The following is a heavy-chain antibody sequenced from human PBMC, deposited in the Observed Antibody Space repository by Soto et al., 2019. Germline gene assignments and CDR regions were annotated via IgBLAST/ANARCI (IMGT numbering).Heavy chain of an antibody. CDR1: GFTFRTYG. Sequence: QVQLVESGGGVVQPGRSLALSCAASGFTFRTYGMHWVRQAPGKGLEWVAVISNDGSERYYADSVEGRFTISRDNSKNLLYLHMSSLRAEDTAVYYCAKYVYDTGWNPPFDPWGQGTLVTVSS. D-gene: IGHD1-1*01. V-gene: IGHV3-30*18. J-gene: IGHJ5*02. CDR2: ISNDGSER. CDR3: AKYVYDTGWNPPFDP.